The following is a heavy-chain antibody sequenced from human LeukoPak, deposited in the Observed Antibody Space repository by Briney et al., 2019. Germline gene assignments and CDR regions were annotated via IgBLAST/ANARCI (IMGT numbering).Heavy chain of an antibody. D-gene: IGHD3-10*01. V-gene: IGHV4-4*07. J-gene: IGHJ6*02. Sequence: SETLSLTCSVSGGFMSSYYWSWIRQPAGKGLEWIGRVYTSGSTNYNPSLKSRVTMSVDTSKNQFSLKLSSVTAADTAVYYCARGPLLRDYYYGMDVWGQGTTVTVSS. CDR3: ARGPLLRDYYYGMDV. CDR2: VYTSGST. CDR1: GGFMSSYY.